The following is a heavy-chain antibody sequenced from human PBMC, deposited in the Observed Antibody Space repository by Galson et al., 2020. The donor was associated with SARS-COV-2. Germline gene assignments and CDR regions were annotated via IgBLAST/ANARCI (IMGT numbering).Heavy chain of an antibody. J-gene: IGHJ4*02. CDR1: GFTVSNKY. V-gene: IGHV3-66*01. Sequence: TGGSLRLPCAAPGFTVSNKYISWVRQAPGKGLAWASVIYSVGSTNYADSVKGRFTISRDDSKNTVYLQMNSLRAEDTAVYYCVRDDGVSPYDYWGPGTLVTVSS. CDR2: IYSVGST. CDR3: VRDDGVSPYDY. D-gene: IGHD3-16*01.